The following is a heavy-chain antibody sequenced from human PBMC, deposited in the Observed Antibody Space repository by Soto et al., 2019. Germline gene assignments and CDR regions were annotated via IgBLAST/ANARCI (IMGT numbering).Heavy chain of an antibody. CDR3: ARDLYGSGSHDY. Sequence: SETLSLTCTVSGGSISSGDYYWSWIRQPPGKGLEWIGYIYYSGSTYYNPSLKSRVTISVETSKNQFSLKLSSVTAADTAVYYCARDLYGSGSHDYWGQGTPVTVSS. V-gene: IGHV4-30-4*01. D-gene: IGHD3-10*01. CDR1: GGSISSGDYY. CDR2: IYYSGST. J-gene: IGHJ4*02.